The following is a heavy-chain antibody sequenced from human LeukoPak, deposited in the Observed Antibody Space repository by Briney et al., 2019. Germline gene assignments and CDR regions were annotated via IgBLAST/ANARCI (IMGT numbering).Heavy chain of an antibody. CDR3: ARAIRTGLGIGSFDG. CDR1: GYSISNGYF. J-gene: IGHJ4*02. V-gene: IGHV4-38-2*02. CDR2: IYHSGSI. Sequence: SETLSLTCTVSGYSISNGYFWGWIRQPPGKGLECIGTIYHSGSIYYNPSLKGRVTISVDTSENQFSLKLNSLTAADTAVYYCARAIRTGLGIGSFDGWGQGTPVTVSS. D-gene: IGHD7-27*01.